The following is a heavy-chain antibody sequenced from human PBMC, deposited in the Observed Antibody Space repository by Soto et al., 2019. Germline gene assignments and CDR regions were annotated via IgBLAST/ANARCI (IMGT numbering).Heavy chain of an antibody. CDR1: GFTFSSYA. CDR3: AKDQSMERLTQWLSYYYGMDV. Sequence: HPGGSLRLSCAASGFTFSSYAMSWVRQAPGKGLEWVSAISGSGGSTYYADSVKGRFTISRDNSKNTLYLQMNSLRAEDTAVYYCAKDQSMERLTQWLSYYYGMDVWGQGTTVTVSS. D-gene: IGHD1-1*01. CDR2: ISGSGGST. V-gene: IGHV3-23*01. J-gene: IGHJ6*02.